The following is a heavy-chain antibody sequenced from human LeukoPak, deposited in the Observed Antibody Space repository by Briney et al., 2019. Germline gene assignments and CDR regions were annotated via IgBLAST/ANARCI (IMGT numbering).Heavy chain of an antibody. CDR3: AKGGDNNWSYTWFDP. D-gene: IGHD1-1*01. Sequence: VASVKVSCKASGYTFSAYYIHLLRQAPGQGLEWMGWINTNTGGTNYAQNFQGRVTMTRDTSISTAYMELSRLTSDDTAVYYCAKGGDNNWSYTWFDPWGQGTLVTVSS. V-gene: IGHV1-2*02. J-gene: IGHJ5*02. CDR2: INTNTGGT. CDR1: GYTFSAYY.